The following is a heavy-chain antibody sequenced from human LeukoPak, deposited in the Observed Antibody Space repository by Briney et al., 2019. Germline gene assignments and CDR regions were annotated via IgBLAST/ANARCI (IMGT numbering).Heavy chain of an antibody. Sequence: GGSLRLSCAASGFTFSTYSMNWVRQAPGKGLEWVSYISSSSSSTIFYADSVKGRFTISRDNANSTLFLQMNSLRAEDTAVYYCARDRGSNNYFDHWGQGTLVTVSS. CDR1: GFTFSTYS. CDR2: ISSSSSSTI. CDR3: ARDRGSNNYFDH. J-gene: IGHJ4*02. V-gene: IGHV3-48*04. D-gene: IGHD2-2*01.